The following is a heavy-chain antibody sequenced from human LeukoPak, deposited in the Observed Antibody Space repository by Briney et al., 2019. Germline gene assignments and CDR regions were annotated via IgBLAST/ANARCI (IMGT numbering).Heavy chain of an antibody. CDR1: GFTFSNYA. Sequence: PGGSLRLSCAASGFTFSNYAMSWVRQAPGKGLEWVSGISASGGSTYYADSAKGRFTSSRDNSKNTLYLQMNSLRAEDTAVYYCAKDGGYCSSTSCSLDYWGQGTLVTVSS. D-gene: IGHD2-2*03. CDR3: AKDGGYCSSTSCSLDY. J-gene: IGHJ4*02. CDR2: ISASGGST. V-gene: IGHV3-23*01.